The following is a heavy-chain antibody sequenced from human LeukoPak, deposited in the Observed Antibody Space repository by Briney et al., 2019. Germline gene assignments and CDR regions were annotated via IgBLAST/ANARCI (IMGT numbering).Heavy chain of an antibody. CDR3: ARDYSSSGTFFGYYYGMDV. CDR2: ISGSSKII. J-gene: IGHJ6*02. V-gene: IGHV3-48*02. Sequence: GGSLRLSCPASGFTFSSSSMNWVRQAPGEGLEWISYISGSSKIIHWAESLKGRFTISRDNAKNSLYLQMNSLRDEDTAVYYCARDYSSSGTFFGYYYGMDVWGQGTTVTVSS. D-gene: IGHD2-2*01. CDR1: GFTFSSSS.